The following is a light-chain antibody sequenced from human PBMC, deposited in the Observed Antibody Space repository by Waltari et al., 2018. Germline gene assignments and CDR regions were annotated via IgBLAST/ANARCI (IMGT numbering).Light chain of an antibody. V-gene: IGLV1-40*01. J-gene: IGLJ7*01. Sequence: QSVLTQSPSVSGAPGQRVTISCSGTSSNIGRYYVYWYQQVPGMAPKLLIYDNDKRPSGFFERFFGSKPGASASLTITGLQTEDEADYYCQSYDSSLSGHFFGGGTRLTV. CDR3: QSYDSSLSGHF. CDR1: SSNIGRYY. CDR2: DND.